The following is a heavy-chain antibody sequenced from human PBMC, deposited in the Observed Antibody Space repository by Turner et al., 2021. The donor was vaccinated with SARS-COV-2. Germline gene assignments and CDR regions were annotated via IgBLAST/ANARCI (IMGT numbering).Heavy chain of an antibody. CDR1: DGSLIGPF. D-gene: IGHD6-19*01. V-gene: IGHV4-34*01. J-gene: IGHJ6*02. Sequence: QVQLQQWGAGLLKPSETLSLTCGLYDGSLIGPFWTWIRQPPGKGLEWLGEVDHSGITNYNPSLETRVTLSVDTSKNQFSLRLSSVTAADTAVYFCARAVAVASYYYYGLDVWGQGTPVTVSS. CDR3: ARAVAVASYYYYGLDV. CDR2: VDHSGIT.